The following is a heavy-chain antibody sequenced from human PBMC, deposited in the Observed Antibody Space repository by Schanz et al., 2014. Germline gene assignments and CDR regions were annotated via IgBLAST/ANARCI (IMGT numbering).Heavy chain of an antibody. CDR1: GFTFSSYW. Sequence: EVQLVESGGGLVQPGGSLRLSCAASGFTFSSYWMSWVRQAPGEGLEWVANIRQEGSEKYYVDSVKGRFTVSRDDAKNTLYLQMNSLRAEDTAVYYCARPLGPNYYYYGLDVWGQGTTVTVSS. CDR2: IRQEGSEK. V-gene: IGHV3-7*01. J-gene: IGHJ6*02. CDR3: ARPLGPNYYYYGLDV.